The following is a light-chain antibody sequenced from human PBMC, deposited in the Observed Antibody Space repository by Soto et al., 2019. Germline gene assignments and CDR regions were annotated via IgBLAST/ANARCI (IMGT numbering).Light chain of an antibody. V-gene: IGLV4-69*01. Sequence: QPVLTQSPSASASLGASVKLTCTLSSGHSSYSIAWHQQQPEKGPRYLMKLNSDGSHSKGGEIPDRFSGSSSGAERYLTISSLQSEDEADYYCQTWGTGILVFGGGTKLTVL. CDR3: QTWGTGILV. CDR1: SGHSSYS. J-gene: IGLJ2*01. CDR2: LNSDGSH.